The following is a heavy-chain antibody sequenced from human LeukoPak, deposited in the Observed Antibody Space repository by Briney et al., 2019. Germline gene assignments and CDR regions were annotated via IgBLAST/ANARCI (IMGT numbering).Heavy chain of an antibody. J-gene: IGHJ5*02. CDR3: AGSVAGTGQGWFDP. CDR2: IYTSGST. CDR1: GGSISSYY. Sequence: SETLSLTCTVSGGSISSYYWSWIRQPAGKGLEWIGRIYTSGSTNYNPSLKSRVTMSVDTSKNQFSLKLSSVTAADTAVYYCAGSVAGTGQGWFDPWGQGTLVTVSS. D-gene: IGHD6-19*01. V-gene: IGHV4-4*07.